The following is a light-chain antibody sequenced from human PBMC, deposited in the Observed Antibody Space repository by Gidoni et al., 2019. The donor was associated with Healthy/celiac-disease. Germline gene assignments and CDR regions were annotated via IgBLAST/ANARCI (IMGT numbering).Light chain of an antibody. CDR3: AAWDDSLSGLYV. CDR1: SSTIGSNY. Sequence: QSVLTQPPSASGTPGQRVPISCSGSSSTIGSNYVYWYQQLPGTAPKLLIYRNNQRPSGVPDRFSGSKSGTSASLAISGLRSEDEADYYCAAWDDSLSGLYVFGTGTKVTVL. J-gene: IGLJ1*01. V-gene: IGLV1-47*01. CDR2: RNN.